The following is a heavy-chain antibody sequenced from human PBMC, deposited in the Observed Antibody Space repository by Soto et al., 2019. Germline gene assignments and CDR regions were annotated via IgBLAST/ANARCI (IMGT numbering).Heavy chain of an antibody. V-gene: IGHV3-23*01. CDR3: AKSISRSHFNLVEYAFDI. Sequence: GESLKISCAASGFTFSSYAMSWVRQAPGKGLEWVSAISGSGGSTYYADSVKGRFTISRDNSKNTLYLQMNSLRAEDTAVYYCAKSISRSHFNLVEYAFDIWGQGTMVTVSS. J-gene: IGHJ3*02. CDR2: ISGSGGST. CDR1: GFTFSSYA.